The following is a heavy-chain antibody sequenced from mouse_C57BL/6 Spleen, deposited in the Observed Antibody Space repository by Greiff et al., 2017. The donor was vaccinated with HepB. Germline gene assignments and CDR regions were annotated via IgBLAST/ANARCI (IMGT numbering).Heavy chain of an antibody. CDR2: INPNYGTT. CDR3: ARIYGYDLYYAMDY. J-gene: IGHJ4*01. D-gene: IGHD2-2*01. V-gene: IGHV1-39*01. Sequence: EVQLVESGPELVKPGASVKISCKASGYSFTDYNMNWVKQSNGKSLEWIGVINPNYGTTSYNQKFKGKATLTVDQSSSTAYMQLNSLTSEDSAVYYCARIYGYDLYYAMDYWGQGTSVTVSS. CDR1: GYSFTDYN.